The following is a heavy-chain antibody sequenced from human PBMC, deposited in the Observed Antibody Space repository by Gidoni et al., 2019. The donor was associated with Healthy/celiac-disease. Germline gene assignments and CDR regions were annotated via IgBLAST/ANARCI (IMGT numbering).Heavy chain of an antibody. CDR3: ARDGGSGSYYNGPRDYYYGMDV. Sequence: EVQLVESGGGLVKLGGSLRLSCAASGFTFSSYSMNWVRQAPGKGLGWVSSISSSSSYIYYADSVKGRFTISRDNAKNSLYLQMNSLRAEDTAVYYCARDGGSGSYYNGPRDYYYGMDVWGQGTTVTVSS. D-gene: IGHD3-10*01. CDR2: ISSSSSYI. CDR1: GFTFSSYS. V-gene: IGHV3-21*01. J-gene: IGHJ6*02.